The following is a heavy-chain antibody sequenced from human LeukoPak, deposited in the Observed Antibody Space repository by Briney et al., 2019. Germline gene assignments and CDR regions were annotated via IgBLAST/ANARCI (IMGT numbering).Heavy chain of an antibody. CDR2: ISGSGGST. D-gene: IGHD3-3*01. CDR3: AKDLRFLEWLSKFDY. Sequence: PGGSLRLSCAASGFTFSSYAMSWVRQAPGKGLEWVSAISGSGGSTYYADSVKGRFTISRDNSKNTLYPQMNSLRAEDTAVYYCAKDLRFLEWLSKFDYWGQGTLVTVSS. J-gene: IGHJ4*02. CDR1: GFTFSSYA. V-gene: IGHV3-23*01.